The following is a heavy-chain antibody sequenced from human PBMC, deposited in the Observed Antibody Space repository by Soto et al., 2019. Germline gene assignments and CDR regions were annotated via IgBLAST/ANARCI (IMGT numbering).Heavy chain of an antibody. CDR2: IRGSGGST. J-gene: IGHJ3*02. V-gene: IGHV3-23*01. CDR3: AKDFVGVRADAFDI. CDR1: GFTFSSYA. Sequence: EVQLLESGGGLVQPGGSLRLSCAASGFTFSSYAMSWVRQAPGKGLEWVSSIRGSGGSTYYADSVKGRFTISRDDSKNTLYVQMNSLRAEDTAVYYCAKDFVGVRADAFDIWGQGTMVTVSS. D-gene: IGHD1-26*01.